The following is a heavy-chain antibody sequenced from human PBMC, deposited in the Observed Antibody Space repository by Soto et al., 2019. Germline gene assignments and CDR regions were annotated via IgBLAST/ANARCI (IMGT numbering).Heavy chain of an antibody. CDR1: GGSLSNYY. Sequence: SETLSLTCTVSGGSLSNYYWSWIRQPPGKGLEWIGYIYYSGSTNYNPSLKSRVNISVDTSKNQVSLNLNSVTAADTAVYYCARERHSGNYGMDVWGLGTTVTVSS. J-gene: IGHJ6*02. V-gene: IGHV4-59*01. CDR3: ARERHSGNYGMDV. CDR2: IYYSGST. D-gene: IGHD6-19*01.